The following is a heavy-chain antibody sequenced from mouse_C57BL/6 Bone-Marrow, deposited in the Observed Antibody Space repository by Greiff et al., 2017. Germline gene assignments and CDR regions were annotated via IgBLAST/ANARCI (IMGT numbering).Heavy chain of an antibody. Sequence: QVQLQQPGAELVKPGASVKLSCKASGYTFTNYWMHWVKQRPGQGLEWIGMMHPNGGSPDYNEKFKSEATLSVDKSSRTAYMELSSLTSEDSAVYYCARERGYGYDDAWGQGTTLTVSS. CDR2: MHPNGGSP. V-gene: IGHV1-64*01. D-gene: IGHD2-2*01. CDR1: GYTFTNYW. CDR3: ARERGYGYDDA. J-gene: IGHJ2*01.